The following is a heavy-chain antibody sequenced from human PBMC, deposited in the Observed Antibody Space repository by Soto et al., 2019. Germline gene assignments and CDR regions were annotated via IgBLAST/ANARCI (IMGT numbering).Heavy chain of an antibody. D-gene: IGHD4-17*01. CDR2: IRSKANSYAT. J-gene: IGHJ4*02. Sequence: EVQLVESGGGLVQPGGSLKLSCAASGFTFSGSAMHWVRQASGKGLEWVGRIRSKANSYATAYAASVKGRFTISRDASKNTAYLQMNSLKTEDTAVYYCIMSASDDYRDYWGQGTLVTVSS. V-gene: IGHV3-73*01. CDR1: GFTFSGSA. CDR3: IMSASDDYRDY.